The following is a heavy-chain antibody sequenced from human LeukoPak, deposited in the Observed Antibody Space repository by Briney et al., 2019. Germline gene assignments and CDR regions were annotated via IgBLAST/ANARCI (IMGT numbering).Heavy chain of an antibody. CDR2: IQSEYNNFAT. CDR1: GFSFSNTA. Sequence: GESLRLTCTGSGFSFSNTAIHWVRHAPGKGLELVGRIQSEYNNFATAYAAPVRGSPTISKADSKNTSYLQMYVLKNETTALYCCLFLNSTYGGNWFVPWVEGTLVSVSS. J-gene: IGHJ5*02. V-gene: IGHV3-73*01. CDR3: LFLNSTYGGNWFVP. D-gene: IGHD2-21*01.